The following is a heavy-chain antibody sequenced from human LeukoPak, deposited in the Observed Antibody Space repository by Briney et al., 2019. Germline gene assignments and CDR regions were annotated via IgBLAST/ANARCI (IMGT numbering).Heavy chain of an antibody. Sequence: SQTLSLTCTVSGDSISSGSLYWSWIRQPAGKGLEWIGRVHSSGTTNYNPALKSRVTISLDTSKSQFSLKMSSVTAADTAVYYCARDKQWLIQDYHYGMDVWGQGTTVTVSS. CDR2: VHSSGTT. V-gene: IGHV4-61*02. CDR1: GDSISSGSLY. J-gene: IGHJ6*02. CDR3: ARDKQWLIQDYHYGMDV. D-gene: IGHD6-19*01.